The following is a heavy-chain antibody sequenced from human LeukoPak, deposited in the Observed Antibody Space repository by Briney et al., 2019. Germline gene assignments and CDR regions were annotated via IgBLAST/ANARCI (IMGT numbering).Heavy chain of an antibody. D-gene: IGHD6-13*01. J-gene: IGHJ5*02. Sequence: SETLSLTCTVSGGSISSYYWSWIRQPPGKGLEWIGYIYYSGSTNYNPSLKSRVTISVDTSKNQFSLKLSSVTAADTAVYYCARDYSCRGDWFDPWGQGTLVTVSS. V-gene: IGHV4-59*01. CDR2: IYYSGST. CDR1: GGSISSYY. CDR3: ARDYSCRGDWFDP.